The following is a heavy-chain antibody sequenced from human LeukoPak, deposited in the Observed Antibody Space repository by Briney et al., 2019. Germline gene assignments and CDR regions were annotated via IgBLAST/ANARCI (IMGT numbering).Heavy chain of an antibody. J-gene: IGHJ4*02. CDR1: GYTFTNYG. D-gene: IGHD6-13*01. V-gene: IGHV1-18*01. Sequence: PTASVKVSCTASGYTFTNYGFSWVRQAPGQGLEWMGWISVYNGNTHYAQKLQDRVTLTTDTSTTTAYMELRSLRSDDTAVYYCARDHSSSCQLFDYWGQGALVTVSS. CDR3: ARDHSSSCQLFDY. CDR2: ISVYNGNT.